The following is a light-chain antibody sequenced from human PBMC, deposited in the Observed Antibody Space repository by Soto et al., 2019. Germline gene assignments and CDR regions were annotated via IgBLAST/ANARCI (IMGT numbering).Light chain of an antibody. CDR2: GAS. CDR1: QSVSSN. V-gene: IGKV3-15*01. Sequence: EIVMTQSPATLSVSPGERATLSCRASQSVSSNLAWYQQKPGQAPRLLIYGASTRATGIPARISGSGSVTEFTLTISSLQSEDFAVYYCQQYNNWPPRAWTFGQGTKVEIK. J-gene: IGKJ1*01. CDR3: QQYNNWPPRAWT.